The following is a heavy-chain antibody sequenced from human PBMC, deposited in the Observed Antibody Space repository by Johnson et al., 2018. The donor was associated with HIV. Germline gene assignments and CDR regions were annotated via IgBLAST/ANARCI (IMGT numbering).Heavy chain of an antibody. CDR2: ISYDAKNK. CDR1: GFTFSDYA. D-gene: IGHD1-14*01. Sequence: QVQLVESGGGLVQPGGSLRLSCAASGFTFSDYAVHWVRQAPGKGLEWVAVISYDAKNKYYADSVKGRFTISRDNSKNTLFLQMNSLRVEDTAVYYCARDGMAATKANIWGQGTMVTVSS. CDR3: ARDGMAATKANI. V-gene: IGHV3-30*04. J-gene: IGHJ3*02.